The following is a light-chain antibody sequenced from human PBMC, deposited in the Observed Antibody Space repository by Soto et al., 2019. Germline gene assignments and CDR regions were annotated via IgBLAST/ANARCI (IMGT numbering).Light chain of an antibody. Sequence: AIHLTQSPSSLSASVGDRVTITCRASQGISSALAWYQHKPGRPPRVLIYDASSLQSGVPSRFIGSESGTDCTLTISSLQPEDSATYYCQQLNSYPFTFGQGTRLEIK. CDR2: DAS. CDR3: QQLNSYPFT. J-gene: IGKJ5*01. CDR1: QGISSA. V-gene: IGKV1-13*02.